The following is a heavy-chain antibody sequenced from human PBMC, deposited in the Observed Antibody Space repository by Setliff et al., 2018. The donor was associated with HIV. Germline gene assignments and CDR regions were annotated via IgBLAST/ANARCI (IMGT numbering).Heavy chain of an antibody. CDR2: INPSSGST. V-gene: IGHV1-46*01. Sequence: GASVKVSCKASGYTFTSYYMHWVRRAPGQGLEWMGIINPSSGSTTYAQKFQGRVTMTRDTSTSTVYMELSSLRPEDTAVYYCARDPAPSSSASYFQHWGQGTTVTVSS. CDR1: GYTFTSYY. D-gene: IGHD6-6*01. CDR3: ARDPAPSSSASYFQH. J-gene: IGHJ1*01.